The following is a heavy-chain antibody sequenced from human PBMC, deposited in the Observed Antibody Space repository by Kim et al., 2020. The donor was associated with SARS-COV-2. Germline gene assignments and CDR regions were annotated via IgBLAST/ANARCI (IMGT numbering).Heavy chain of an antibody. CDR2: ISYSGNT. V-gene: IGHV4-61*01. CDR3: ARVRGGYYYDSSGVDV. Sequence: SETLSLTCTVSGGSVSSGSSSWSWIRQPPGKGLEWVGHISYSGNTNYNPSLKSRVTISMDTSKNQFSLKLTSVTTADTGVYFCARVRGGYYYDSSGVDVWGQGTTVIVSS. D-gene: IGHD3-22*01. CDR1: GGSVSSGSSS. J-gene: IGHJ6*02.